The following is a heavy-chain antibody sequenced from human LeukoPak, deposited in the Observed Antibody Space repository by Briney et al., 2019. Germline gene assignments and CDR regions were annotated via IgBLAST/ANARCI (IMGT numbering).Heavy chain of an antibody. J-gene: IGHJ4*02. CDR2: TFYSGST. D-gene: IGHD6-19*01. CDR3: ARMGSSSGRVFDY. V-gene: IGHV4-39*01. Sequence: SETLSLTCTVSGDSISSSSYYWEWIRQPPGKGLEWIGSTFYSGSTYYNPSLKSRVTISVDTSKNQFSLKLSSVTAADTAVYYCARMGSSSGRVFDYWGQGTLVTVSS. CDR1: GDSISSSSYY.